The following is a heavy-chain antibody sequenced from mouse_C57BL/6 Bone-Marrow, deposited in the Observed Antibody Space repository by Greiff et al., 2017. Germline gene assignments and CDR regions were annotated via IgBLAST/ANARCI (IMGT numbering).Heavy chain of an antibody. CDR2: ISNLAYSI. CDR1: GFTFSDYG. Sequence: EVKLVESGGGLVQPGGSLKLSCAASGFTFSDYGMAWVRQAPRKGPEWVAFISNLAYSIYYADTVTGRFTISRENAKNTLYLEMSSLRSEDTAMYYCARAGSRAAMDYWGKGTSVTVSS. V-gene: IGHV5-15*04. CDR3: ARAGSRAAMDY. J-gene: IGHJ4*01. D-gene: IGHD1-1*01.